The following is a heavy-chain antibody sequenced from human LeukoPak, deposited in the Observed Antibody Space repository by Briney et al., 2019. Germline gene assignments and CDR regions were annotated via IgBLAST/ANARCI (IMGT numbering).Heavy chain of an antibody. Sequence: ASVKVSCKASGYTFTSYDINWVRQATGQGLEWMGWMNPNSGNTGYAQKFQGRVTMTRNTSISTAYMELSSLRSEDTAVYYCARGIAGYDFWGGYYEGRGWLDPWGQGTLVTVSS. CDR3: ARGIAGYDFWGGYYEGRGWLDP. V-gene: IGHV1-8*01. D-gene: IGHD3-3*01. J-gene: IGHJ5*02. CDR2: MNPNSGNT. CDR1: GYTFTSYD.